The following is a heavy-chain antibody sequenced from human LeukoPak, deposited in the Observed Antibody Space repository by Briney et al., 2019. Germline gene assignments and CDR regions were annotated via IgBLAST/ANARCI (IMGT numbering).Heavy chain of an antibody. V-gene: IGHV3-7*01. Sequence: GGSLRLSCAASGFSFSSYWMHWVRQAPGKGLEWVANIKQDGSEKYYVDSVKGRFTISRDNAKNSLYLQMNSLRAEDTAVYYCARVPKDSGSYFYYYYYMDVWGKGTTVTVSS. CDR2: IKQDGSEK. CDR3: ARVPKDSGSYFYYYYYMDV. D-gene: IGHD1-26*01. J-gene: IGHJ6*03. CDR1: GFSFSSYW.